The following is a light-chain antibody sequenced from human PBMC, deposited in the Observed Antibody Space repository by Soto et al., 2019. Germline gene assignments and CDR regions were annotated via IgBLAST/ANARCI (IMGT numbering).Light chain of an antibody. Sequence: DIQMTQSPSTLSASVGDRVTITCRASQSISSWLAWYQQKPGKAPKLLIYKASNLESGVPSRFSGSGSGTEFTLTISSLQPDDFATYYCQQYTSYFTLGGGTKVEIK. J-gene: IGKJ4*01. CDR2: KAS. CDR3: QQYTSYFT. V-gene: IGKV1-5*03. CDR1: QSISSW.